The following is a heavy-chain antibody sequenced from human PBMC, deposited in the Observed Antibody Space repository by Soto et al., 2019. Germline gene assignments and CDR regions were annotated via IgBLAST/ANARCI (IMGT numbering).Heavy chain of an antibody. CDR3: ARENGYALGYFDY. Sequence: ESGGGVVQPGRSLRLSCAASGFTFSSYGMHWVRQAPGKGLEWVAVIWYDGSNKYYADSVKGRFTISRDNSKNTLYLQMNSLRAEDTAVYYCARENGYALGYFDYWGQGTLVTVSS. CDR2: IWYDGSNK. CDR1: GFTFSSYG. D-gene: IGHD5-12*01. J-gene: IGHJ4*02. V-gene: IGHV3-33*01.